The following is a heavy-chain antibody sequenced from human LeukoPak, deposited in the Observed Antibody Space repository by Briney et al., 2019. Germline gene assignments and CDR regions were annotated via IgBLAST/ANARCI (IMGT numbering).Heavy chain of an antibody. Sequence: HSGGSLRLSCAASGFIFSHYGMSWVRQAPGKGLERVSSIRDRGDSTYYADSVKGRFTISRDNSQNTVDLRMHSLRAEDTARYYCTKDLSGGDWVADLWGQGTLVTVSS. D-gene: IGHD1-26*01. CDR1: GFIFSHYG. V-gene: IGHV3-23*01. CDR2: IRDRGDST. CDR3: TKDLSGGDWVADL. J-gene: IGHJ5*02.